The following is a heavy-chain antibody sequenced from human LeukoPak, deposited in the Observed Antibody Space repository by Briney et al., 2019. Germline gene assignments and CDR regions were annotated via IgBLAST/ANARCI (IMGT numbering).Heavy chain of an antibody. Sequence: ASVKVSCKASGYTFASYGISWVRQAPGQGLEWMGWISAYNGNTNYAQKLQGRVTMTTDTSTSTAYMELRSLRSDDTAVYYCATANYYGSGTFLYYYYGMDVWGQGTTVTVSS. CDR2: ISAYNGNT. V-gene: IGHV1-18*01. D-gene: IGHD3-10*01. CDR3: ATANYYGSGTFLYYYYGMDV. CDR1: GYTFASYG. J-gene: IGHJ6*02.